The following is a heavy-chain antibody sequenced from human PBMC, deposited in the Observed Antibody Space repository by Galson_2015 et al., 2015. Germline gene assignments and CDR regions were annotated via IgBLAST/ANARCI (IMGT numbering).Heavy chain of an antibody. Sequence: SLRHSCAASGFTFSSYWMSWVRQAPGKGLEWVANIKQDGSEKYYVDSVKGRFTISRDNAKNSLYLQMNSLRAEDTAVYYCARDRHLLNYGMDVWGQGTTVTVSS. CDR2: IKQDGSEK. J-gene: IGHJ6*02. D-gene: IGHD2-15*01. V-gene: IGHV3-7*03. CDR3: ARDRHLLNYGMDV. CDR1: GFTFSSYW.